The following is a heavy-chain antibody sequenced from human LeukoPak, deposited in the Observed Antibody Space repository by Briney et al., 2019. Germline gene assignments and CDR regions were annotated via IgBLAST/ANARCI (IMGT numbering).Heavy chain of an antibody. CDR1: GFTFSSYG. Sequence: GGSLRLSCAASGFTFSSYGMHWVRQAPGKGLEWVSSITSTSSYINYADSVKGRFTISRDNAKNSLYLQMNSLRAEDTAVYYCARAGGATDYWGQGTLVTVSS. J-gene: IGHJ4*02. D-gene: IGHD4-23*01. CDR3: ARAGGATDY. CDR2: ITSTSSYI. V-gene: IGHV3-21*01.